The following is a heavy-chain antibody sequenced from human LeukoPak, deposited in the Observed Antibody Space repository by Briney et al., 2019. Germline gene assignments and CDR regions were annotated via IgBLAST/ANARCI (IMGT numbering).Heavy chain of an antibody. V-gene: IGHV1-8*01. D-gene: IGHD1-26*01. CDR3: ARGQRWELLPPDY. CDR2: MNPNSGNT. J-gene: IGHJ4*02. CDR1: GYTFTSYD. Sequence: ASVTVSCMASGYTFTSYDINWVRQATGQGLEWMGWMNPNSGNTGYAQKFQGRVTMTRNTSISTAYMELSSLRSEDTAVYYCARGQRWELLPPDYWGQGTLVTVSS.